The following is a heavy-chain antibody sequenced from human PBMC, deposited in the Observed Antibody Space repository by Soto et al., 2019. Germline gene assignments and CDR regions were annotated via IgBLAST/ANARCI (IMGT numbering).Heavy chain of an antibody. CDR1: GYTFTGYY. Sequence: ASVKVSCKASGYTFTGYYMHWVRQAPGQGLEWMGWINPNSGGTNYAQKFQGWVTMTRDTSISTAYMELSRLRSDDTAVYYCARSREYSSSVYYYYYGMDVWGQGTTVTVSS. CDR3: ARSREYSSSVYYYYYGMDV. J-gene: IGHJ6*02. V-gene: IGHV1-2*04. CDR2: INPNSGGT. D-gene: IGHD6-6*01.